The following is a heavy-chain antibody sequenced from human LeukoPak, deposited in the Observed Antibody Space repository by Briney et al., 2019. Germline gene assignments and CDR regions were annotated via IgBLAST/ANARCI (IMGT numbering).Heavy chain of an antibody. Sequence: PGGSLRLSCSASGFTFSSYAMHWVRQAPGKRLEYVSAISSNGGSTYYADSVKGRFTISKDNAKNTVYLQMNNLRAEDTAVYYCVSFYETYWGRGTLVTVSS. V-gene: IGHV3-64D*06. J-gene: IGHJ4*02. CDR2: ISSNGGST. CDR1: GFTFSSYA. CDR3: VSFYETY. D-gene: IGHD2/OR15-2a*01.